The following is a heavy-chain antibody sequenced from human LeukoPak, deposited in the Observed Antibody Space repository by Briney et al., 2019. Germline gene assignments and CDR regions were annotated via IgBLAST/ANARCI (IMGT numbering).Heavy chain of an antibody. J-gene: IGHJ3*02. D-gene: IGHD2-15*01. Sequence: GGSLRLSCAASGFTFSSYWMSWVRQAPGKGLEWVANIKQDGSEKYYVDSVKGRFTISRDNAKNSLYLQMNSLRAEDTAVYYCARDNCSGGSCYDAFDIWGQGTMVTVSS. CDR1: GFTFSSYW. CDR2: IKQDGSEK. V-gene: IGHV3-7*01. CDR3: ARDNCSGGSCYDAFDI.